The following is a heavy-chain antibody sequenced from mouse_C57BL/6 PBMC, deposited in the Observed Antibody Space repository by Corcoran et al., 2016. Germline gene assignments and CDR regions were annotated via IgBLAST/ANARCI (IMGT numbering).Heavy chain of an antibody. CDR1: GYTFTSYG. J-gene: IGHJ4*01. D-gene: IGHD1-1*01. V-gene: IGHV1-81*01. Sequence: QVQLQQSGAELARPGASVKLSCKASGYTFTSYGISWVKQRTGQGLEWIGEIYPRSGNTYYNEKFKGKATLTADKSSSTAYMELRSLTSEDSAVYFCARGGITTVVGAMDYWGQGTSVTVSS. CDR2: IYPRSGNT. CDR3: ARGGITTVVGAMDY.